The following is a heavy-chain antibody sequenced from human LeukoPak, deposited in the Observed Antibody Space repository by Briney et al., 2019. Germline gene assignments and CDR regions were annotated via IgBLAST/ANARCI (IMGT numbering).Heavy chain of an antibody. V-gene: IGHV3-23*01. CDR2: ISGSGGST. D-gene: IGHD2-15*01. Sequence: PGGSLRLSCAASGFTFSSYAMSWVRQAPGKGLEWVSTISGSGGSTYYADSVKGRFTISRDNSKNTLYLQMNSLRAEDTAVYYCARSADCSGGSCRQFDYWGQGTLVTVSS. J-gene: IGHJ4*02. CDR3: ARSADCSGGSCRQFDY. CDR1: GFTFSSYA.